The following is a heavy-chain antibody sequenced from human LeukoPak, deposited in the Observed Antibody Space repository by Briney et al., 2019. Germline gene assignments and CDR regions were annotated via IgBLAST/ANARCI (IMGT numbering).Heavy chain of an antibody. J-gene: IGHJ5*02. D-gene: IGHD3-22*01. Sequence: SVKVSCKASGGTFSSYAISWVRQAPGQGLEWMGRINPILGIANYAQKFQGRVTITADKSASTAYMELSSLRPEDTAVYYCARDRRDYYDSSGYYFDWFDPWGQGTLVTVSS. V-gene: IGHV1-69*04. CDR1: GGTFSSYA. CDR3: ARDRRDYYDSSGYYFDWFDP. CDR2: INPILGIA.